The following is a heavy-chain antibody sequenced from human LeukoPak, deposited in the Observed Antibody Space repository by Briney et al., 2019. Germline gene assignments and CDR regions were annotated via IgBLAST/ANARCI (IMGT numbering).Heavy chain of an antibody. CDR3: ARAYSSSWYVWYYFDY. CDR2: INHSGST. Sequence: SETLSLTCAVYGGSFSGYYWSWIRQPPGKGLEWIGEINHSGSTNYNPSLKSRVTISVDTSRNQFSLKLSSVTAADTAVYYCARAYSSSWYVWYYFDYWGQGTPATVSS. D-gene: IGHD6-13*01. J-gene: IGHJ4*02. V-gene: IGHV4-34*01. CDR1: GGSFSGYY.